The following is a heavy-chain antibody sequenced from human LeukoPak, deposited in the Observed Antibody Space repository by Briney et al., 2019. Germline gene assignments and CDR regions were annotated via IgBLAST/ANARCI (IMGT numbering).Heavy chain of an antibody. CDR1: GGSISSYY. J-gene: IGHJ4*02. CDR3: ARGGVLLWFGARWGYFDY. D-gene: IGHD3-10*01. CDR2: IYYSGST. Sequence: KTSETLSLTCTVSGGSISSYYWSWIRQPPGKGLEWIGYIYYSGSTNYNPSLKSRVTISVDTSKNQFSLKLSSVTAADTAVYYCARGGVLLWFGARWGYFDYWGQGTLVTVSS. V-gene: IGHV4-59*12.